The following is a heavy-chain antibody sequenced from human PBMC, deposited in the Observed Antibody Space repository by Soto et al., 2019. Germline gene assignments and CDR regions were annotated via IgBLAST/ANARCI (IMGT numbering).Heavy chain of an antibody. CDR2: IYPADSDT. Sequence: PGESLKISCKGSGYSFTTYWIGWVRQMPGKGLEWMGIIYPADSDTRYSPSFQGQVTISADKSISTAYLQWSSLKASDTAMYYCGKNLGYCSGGSCYSGYYNGMDVWGQGTTVTVSS. D-gene: IGHD2-15*01. CDR3: GKNLGYCSGGSCYSGYYNGMDV. CDR1: GYSFTTYW. V-gene: IGHV5-51*01. J-gene: IGHJ6*02.